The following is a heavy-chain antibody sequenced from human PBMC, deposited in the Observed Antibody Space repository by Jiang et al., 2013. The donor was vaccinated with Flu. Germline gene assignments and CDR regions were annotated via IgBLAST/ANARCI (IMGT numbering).Heavy chain of an antibody. V-gene: IGHV6-1*01. CDR2: TYFMSKWYY. CDR1: GDSVSSDSVA. Sequence: SQTLSLTCAISGDSVSSDSVAWNWIRQSPSRGLEWLGRTYFMSKWYYDYAVSVRSRIIINPDTSKNQFSLHLNSMTPEDTAVYYCARAWSSSWYLRTDPIFDYWGQGTLVTVSS. CDR3: ARAWSSSWYLRTDPIFDY. D-gene: IGHD6-13*01. J-gene: IGHJ4*02.